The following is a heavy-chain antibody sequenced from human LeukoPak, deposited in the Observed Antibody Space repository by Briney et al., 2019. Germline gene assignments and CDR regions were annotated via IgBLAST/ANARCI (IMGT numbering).Heavy chain of an antibody. Sequence: GRSLRLSCAASGFTFSSYAMHWVRQAPGKGLGWVAVISYDGSNKYYADSVKGRFTISRDNSKNTLYLQMNSLRAEDTAVYYCAREVELLGFDYWGQGTLVTVSS. CDR3: AREVELLGFDY. J-gene: IGHJ4*02. CDR2: ISYDGSNK. CDR1: GFTFSSYA. V-gene: IGHV3-30*01. D-gene: IGHD1-7*01.